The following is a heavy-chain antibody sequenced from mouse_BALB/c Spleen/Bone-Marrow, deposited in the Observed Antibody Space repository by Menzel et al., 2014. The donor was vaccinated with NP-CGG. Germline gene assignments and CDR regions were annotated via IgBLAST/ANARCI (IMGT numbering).Heavy chain of an antibody. D-gene: IGHD1-1*02. J-gene: IGHJ3*01. CDR1: GDSITSGY. CDR3: ARGRAMGFAY. Sequence: EVKLQESGPSLVKPSQPLSLPCSVTGDSITSGYWNWIRKFPGNKLEYMGYISYSGSTYYNPSLKSRISITRDTSKNQYYLQLNSVTTEDTATYYCARGRAMGFAYWGQGTLVTVSA. V-gene: IGHV3-8*02. CDR2: ISYSGST.